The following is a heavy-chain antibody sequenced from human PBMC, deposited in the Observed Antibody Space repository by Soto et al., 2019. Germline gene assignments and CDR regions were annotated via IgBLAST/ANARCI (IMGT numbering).Heavy chain of an antibody. Sequence: GGSLRLSCEASGFIFSSHWMHWVRQSAEKGLVWVSRVNSDGSSTAYADSVKGRFTISRDNAKNTLYLQMNSLRVEDTAVYYCARDRPDISNPTDHPMFDYWGQGTQVTVSS. J-gene: IGHJ4*02. CDR1: GFIFSSHW. CDR2: VNSDGSST. CDR3: ARDRPDISNPTDHPMFDY. D-gene: IGHD6-6*01. V-gene: IGHV3-74*01.